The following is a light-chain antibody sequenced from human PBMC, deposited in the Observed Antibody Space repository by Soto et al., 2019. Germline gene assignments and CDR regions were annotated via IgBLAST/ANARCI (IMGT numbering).Light chain of an antibody. J-gene: IGKJ1*01. CDR3: QQYHSYPTWA. V-gene: IGKV1-5*03. CDR2: KVS. CDR1: QTISNR. Sequence: DIQMTQSPSTLSASVGDRVTITCRASQTISNRLAWYQQKPGKAPKLLVYKVSTLQDGVPSRFSGSGSGTEFTLTINSLQPDDFATYYCQQYHSYPTWAFGQGTKVDIK.